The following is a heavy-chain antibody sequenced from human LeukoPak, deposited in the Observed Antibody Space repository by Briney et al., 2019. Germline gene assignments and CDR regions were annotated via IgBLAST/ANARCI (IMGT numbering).Heavy chain of an antibody. J-gene: IGHJ6*03. CDR1: GGTFSSYA. V-gene: IGHV1-69*05. CDR2: IIPIFGTA. D-gene: IGHD3-3*01. CDR3: ASTPTWSGYFHAYYYYMDV. Sequence: ASVKVSCKASGGTFSSYAISWVRQAPGQGLEWMGGIIPIFGTANYAQKFQGRVTINTDESTSTAYMELSSLRSEDTAVYYCASTPTWSGYFHAYYYYMDVWGKGTTVTVSS.